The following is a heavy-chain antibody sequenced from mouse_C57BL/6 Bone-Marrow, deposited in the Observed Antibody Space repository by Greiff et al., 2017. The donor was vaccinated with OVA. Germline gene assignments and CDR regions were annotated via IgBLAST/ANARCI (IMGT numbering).Heavy chain of an antibody. V-gene: IGHV1-54*01. CDR3: ARNYSNYPFAY. CDR2: INPGSGGT. J-gene: IGHJ3*01. Sequence: QVQLKESGAELVRPGTSVKVSCKASGYAFTNYLIEWVKQRPGQGLEWIGVINPGSGGTNYNEKFKGKATLTADKSSSTAYMQLSSLTSEDSAVYFCARNYSNYPFAYWGQGTLVTVSA. CDR1: GYAFTNYL. D-gene: IGHD2-5*01.